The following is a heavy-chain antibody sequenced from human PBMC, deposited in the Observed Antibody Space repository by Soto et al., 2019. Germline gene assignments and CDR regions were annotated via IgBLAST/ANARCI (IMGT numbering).Heavy chain of an antibody. CDR1: GGSFSGYY. D-gene: IGHD6-13*01. Sequence: QVQLQQSGAGLLKPSETLSLTCAVHGGSFSGYYWSWIRQPPGQGLEWIGEIDHSGSTNYNPSLKSRVTISVDTSKNQFSLKVSSVTAADTAVYYCARGYSSSWYLYLGVERGHFDYWGQGTLVTVSS. CDR2: IDHSGST. CDR3: ARGYSSSWYLYLGVERGHFDY. J-gene: IGHJ4*02. V-gene: IGHV4-34*01.